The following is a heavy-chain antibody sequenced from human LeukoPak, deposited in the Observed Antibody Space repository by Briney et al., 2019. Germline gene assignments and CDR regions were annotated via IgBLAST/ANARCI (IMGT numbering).Heavy chain of an antibody. CDR3: ARHGVPAASEDYYYYGMDV. V-gene: IGHV4-59*08. CDR1: GGSISSYY. Sequence: SETLSLTCTVSGGSISSYYWSWIRQPPGKGLEWIGYIYYSGSTNYNPSLKSRVTTSVDTSKNQFSLKLSSVTAADTAVYYCARHGVPAASEDYYYYGMDVWGQGTTVTVSS. CDR2: IYYSGST. D-gene: IGHD2-2*01. J-gene: IGHJ6*02.